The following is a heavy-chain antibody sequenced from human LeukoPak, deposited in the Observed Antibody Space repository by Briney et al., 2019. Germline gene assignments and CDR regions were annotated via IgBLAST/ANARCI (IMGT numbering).Heavy chain of an antibody. CDR1: GFAFSKYW. V-gene: IGHV3-7*01. Sequence: QPGGSLRLSCAAPGFAFSKYWMSWVRQAPGKGLEWVANIKEDGSIEDYADSVKGRFTVSRDNAKNSLYLQMNSLRVEDTAVYYCVSQQLAPPWGQGTLVTVSS. D-gene: IGHD5-24*01. CDR3: VSQQLAPP. CDR2: IKEDGSIE. J-gene: IGHJ5*02.